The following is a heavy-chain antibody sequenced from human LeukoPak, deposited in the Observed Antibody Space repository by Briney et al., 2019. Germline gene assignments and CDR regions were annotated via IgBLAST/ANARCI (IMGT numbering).Heavy chain of an antibody. J-gene: IGHJ4*02. V-gene: IGHV4-4*07. CDR2: IYSSGIT. CDR3: AREESISGWYYFGS. Sequence: SETLSLTYTVSGGSISSYYWNWIRQSAEKKREWIGRIYSSGITHYNPSLKSRITISIDEPKNQFSLKLTSVTAADTAVYYCAREESISGWYYFGSWGQGTLVTVST. D-gene: IGHD6-19*01. CDR1: GGSISSYY.